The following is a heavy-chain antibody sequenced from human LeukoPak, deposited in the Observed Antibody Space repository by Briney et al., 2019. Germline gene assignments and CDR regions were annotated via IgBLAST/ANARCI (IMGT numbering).Heavy chain of an antibody. CDR1: GYTLTELS. D-gene: IGHD1-26*01. CDR2: FDPEDGET. V-gene: IGHV1-24*01. J-gene: IGHJ1*01. CDR3: ATDRKGSGSYGAEYFQH. Sequence: ASVKVSCKVSGYTLTELSMHWVRQAPGKGLEWMGGFDPEDGETIYAQKFRGRVTMTEDTSTDTAYMELSSLRSEDTAVYYCATDRKGSGSYGAEYFQHWGQGTLVTVSS.